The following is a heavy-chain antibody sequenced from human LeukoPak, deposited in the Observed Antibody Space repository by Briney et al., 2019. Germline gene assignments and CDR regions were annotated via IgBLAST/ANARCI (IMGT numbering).Heavy chain of an antibody. CDR3: AGYPSYYDISGFYPYFDY. D-gene: IGHD3-22*01. CDR2: IYYNGST. Sequence: SETLSLTCTVSGGSVSSGSYYWSWIRQPPGKGLEWIGYIYYNGSTNYNPSLKSRVTVSLDTSKNQFSLKLTSVTAADTAVYYCAGYPSYYDISGFYPYFDYWGQGTLVTVSS. V-gene: IGHV4-61*01. J-gene: IGHJ4*02. CDR1: GGSVSSGSYY.